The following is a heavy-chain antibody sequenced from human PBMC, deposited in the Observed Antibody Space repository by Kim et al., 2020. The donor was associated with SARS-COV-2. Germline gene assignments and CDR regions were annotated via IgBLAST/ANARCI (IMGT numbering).Heavy chain of an antibody. V-gene: IGHV1-2*02. D-gene: IGHD3-22*01. Sequence: ASVKVSCKASGYTFTGYYMHWVRQAPGQGLEWMGWINPNSGGTNYAQKFQGRVTMTRDTSISTAYMELSRLRSDDTAVYYCARDQPNYYDSSGYYYPHAFDIWGQGTMVTVSS. CDR2: INPNSGGT. J-gene: IGHJ3*02. CDR1: GYTFTGYY. CDR3: ARDQPNYYDSSGYYYPHAFDI.